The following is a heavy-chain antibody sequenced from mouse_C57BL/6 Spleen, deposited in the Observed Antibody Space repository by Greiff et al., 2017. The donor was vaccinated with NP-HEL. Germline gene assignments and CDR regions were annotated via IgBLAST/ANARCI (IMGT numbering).Heavy chain of an antibody. CDR3: ARNDYSNSFAY. D-gene: IGHD2-5*01. Sequence: QVQLQQSGAELVKPGASVKISCKASGYAFSSYWMNWVKQRPGKGLEWIGQIYPGGGDTNYNGKFKGKATLTADKSSSTAYMQLSSLTSEDSAVYFCARNDYSNSFAYWGQGTLVTVSA. V-gene: IGHV1-80*01. CDR2: IYPGGGDT. J-gene: IGHJ3*01. CDR1: GYAFSSYW.